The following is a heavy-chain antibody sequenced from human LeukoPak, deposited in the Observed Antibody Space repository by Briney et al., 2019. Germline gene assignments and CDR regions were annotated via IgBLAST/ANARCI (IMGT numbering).Heavy chain of an antibody. CDR3: ARGFTMVRGVITDYYYGMDV. Sequence: SVTVSCKASGGTFSSYAISWVRQAPGQGLEWMGGIIPIFGTANYAQKFQGRVTITADESTSTAYMELSSLRSEDTAVYYCARGFTMVRGVITDYYYGMDVWGKGTTVTVSS. D-gene: IGHD3-10*01. V-gene: IGHV1-69*13. J-gene: IGHJ6*04. CDR2: IIPIFGTA. CDR1: GGTFSSYA.